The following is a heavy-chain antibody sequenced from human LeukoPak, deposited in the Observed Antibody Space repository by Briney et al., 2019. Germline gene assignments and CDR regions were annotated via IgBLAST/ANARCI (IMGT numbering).Heavy chain of an antibody. CDR3: ARYYDILTGYRNWFDP. CDR1: GGTFSSYA. Sequence: GASVKVSCKASGGTFSSYAISWVRQAPGQGLEWMGGIIPIFGTANYAQKFQGRVTITADESTSTAYMELSSLRSEDTAVYYCARYYDILTGYRNWFDPCGQGTLVTVSS. J-gene: IGHJ5*02. V-gene: IGHV1-69*13. CDR2: IIPIFGTA. D-gene: IGHD3-9*01.